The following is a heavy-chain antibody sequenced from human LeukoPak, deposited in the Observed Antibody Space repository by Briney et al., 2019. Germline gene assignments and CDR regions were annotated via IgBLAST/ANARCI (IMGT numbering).Heavy chain of an antibody. D-gene: IGHD3-3*01. CDR3: ARGGIWNYDFWSGYYGGLSYFDY. CDR2: IYYSGST. J-gene: IGHJ4*02. Sequence: TSETLSLTCTVSGGSISISSYYWGWIRQPPGKGLEWIGSIYYSGSTYYNPSLKSRVTISVDTSKNQFSLKLSSVTAADTAVYYCARGGIWNYDFWSGYYGGLSYFDYWGQGTLVTVSS. CDR1: GGSISISSYY. V-gene: IGHV4-39*01.